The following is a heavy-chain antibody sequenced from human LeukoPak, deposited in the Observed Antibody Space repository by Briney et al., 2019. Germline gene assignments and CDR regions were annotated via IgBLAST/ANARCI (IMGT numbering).Heavy chain of an antibody. D-gene: IGHD3-10*01. CDR1: GGSFRGYY. CDR3: ARFIDGSGSAAYYFDY. Sequence: PSETLSLTCAVYGGSFRGYYWSWIRQLPGKGLEWIGEINHSGSTNYNPSLKSRVTISVDTSKNQFSLKLSSVTAADTAVYYCARFIDGSGSAAYYFDYWGQGTLVTVSS. V-gene: IGHV4-34*01. CDR2: INHSGST. J-gene: IGHJ4*02.